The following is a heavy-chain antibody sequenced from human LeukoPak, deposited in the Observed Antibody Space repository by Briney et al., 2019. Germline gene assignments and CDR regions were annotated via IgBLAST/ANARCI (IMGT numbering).Heavy chain of an antibody. Sequence: GGSLRLSCAASGFTFSNYWMTWVRQAPGKGLEWVATIRQDGSEKYYVDSVKGRFTISRDNAKNSLYLQMNSLRAEDTAVYYCARGGSDYWGQGTLVTVSS. CDR2: IRQDGSEK. J-gene: IGHJ4*02. V-gene: IGHV3-7*01. CDR1: GFTFSNYW. CDR3: ARGGSDY.